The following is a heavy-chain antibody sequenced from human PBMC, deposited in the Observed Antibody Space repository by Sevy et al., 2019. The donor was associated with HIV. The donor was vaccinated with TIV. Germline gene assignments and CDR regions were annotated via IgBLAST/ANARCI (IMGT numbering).Heavy chain of an antibody. CDR2: IKQDGSER. J-gene: IGHJ6*02. Sequence: GGSLRLSCAASGFTFSSYWMSWVRQAPGKGLEWVANIKQDGSERYYVDSVKGRFTISKDNAKNSLYLQMNSLRAEDTAVYYCARLGRGEYSYGLYGLDVWGQGTTVTVSS. V-gene: IGHV3-7*01. CDR3: ARLGRGEYSYGLYGLDV. D-gene: IGHD5-18*01. CDR1: GFTFSSYW.